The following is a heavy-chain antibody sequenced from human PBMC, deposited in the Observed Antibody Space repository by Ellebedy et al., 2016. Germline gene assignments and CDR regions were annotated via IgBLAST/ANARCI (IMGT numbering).Heavy chain of an antibody. Sequence: GGSLRLSXAASGFIFSDYYMSWVRQAPGKGLEWLSYISGSGSTIYYADSVKGRFTISRDDAKNSLYLQMNNLRAEDTAVYYCARTLLTHQVVITHFDFWGQGTLVAVSS. D-gene: IGHD3-22*01. CDR3: ARTLLTHQVVITHFDF. V-gene: IGHV3-11*01. CDR2: ISGSGSTI. J-gene: IGHJ4*02. CDR1: GFIFSDYY.